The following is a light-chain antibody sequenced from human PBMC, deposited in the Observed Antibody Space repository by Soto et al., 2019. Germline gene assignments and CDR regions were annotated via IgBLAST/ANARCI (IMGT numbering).Light chain of an antibody. CDR2: DAS. J-gene: IGKJ1*01. CDR3: LQHTYIWS. V-gene: IGKV3-11*01. CDR1: QSVSSY. Sequence: EIVLTQSPATLSLSPGERATLSCRASQSVSSYLAWYQQKPGQAPRLLIYDASNRATGIPARFSGSGSGTDFTLTISSLEPEDFAVYYCLQHTYIWSFGQGTKVDIK.